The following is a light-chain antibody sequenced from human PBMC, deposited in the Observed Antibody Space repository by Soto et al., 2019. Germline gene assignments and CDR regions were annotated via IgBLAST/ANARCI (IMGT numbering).Light chain of an antibody. CDR2: DVS. V-gene: IGLV2-14*01. CDR1: SSDVGGYNY. CDR3: SSYTSSLYV. J-gene: IGLJ1*01. Sequence: QSVLTQPASVSGSPGQSITISCTGTSSDVGGYNYVSWYQQHPGKAPKLMICDVSNRPSGVSNRFSGSKSGNTASLTISGLQAEDEADYYCSSYTSSLYVFGTGTKVTVL.